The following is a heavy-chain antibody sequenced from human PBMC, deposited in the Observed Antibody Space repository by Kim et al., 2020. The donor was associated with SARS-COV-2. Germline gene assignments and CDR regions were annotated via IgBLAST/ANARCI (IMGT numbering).Heavy chain of an antibody. V-gene: IGHV4-59*08. J-gene: IGHJ4*02. D-gene: IGHD4-17*01. CDR1: GGSISSYY. CDR2: IYYSGST. CDR3: ARQYDYGEIYFDY. Sequence: SETLSLTCTVSGGSISSYYWSWIRQPPGKGLEWIGYIYYSGSTNYNPSLKSRVTISVDTSKNQFSLKLSSVTAADTAVYYCARQYDYGEIYFDYWGQGTLVTVSS.